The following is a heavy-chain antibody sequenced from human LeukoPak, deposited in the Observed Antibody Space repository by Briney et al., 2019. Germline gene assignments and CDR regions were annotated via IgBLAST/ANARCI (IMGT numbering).Heavy chain of an antibody. CDR2: ISSGDSYI. CDR3: ARDRVCGDCPFNYSMDV. J-gene: IGHJ6*02. D-gene: IGHD2-21*02. V-gene: IGHV3-21*01. Sequence: GGSLRLSCAASGFTFNTYSMNWVRQAPGKGLEWVSSISSGDSYISYADSVKGRFTVSRDNAKKSLYLQMNSLRAEDTAVYYCARDRVCGDCPFNYSMDVWGQGTTVTVSS. CDR1: GFTFNTYS.